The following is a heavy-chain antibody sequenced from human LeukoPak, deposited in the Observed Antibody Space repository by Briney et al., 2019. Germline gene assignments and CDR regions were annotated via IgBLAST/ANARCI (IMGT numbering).Heavy chain of an antibody. V-gene: IGHV1-69*04. D-gene: IGHD2-2*01. J-gene: IGHJ6*02. Sequence: ASVKVSCKASGGTFSSYAISWVRQAPGQGLEWMGRIIPILGIANYAQKFQGRVTITADKSTSTAYMELSSLRSEDTAVYYCATNRGYCSSTSCYLLYYYGMDVWGQGTTVTVSS. CDR2: IIPILGIA. CDR3: ATNRGYCSSTSCYLLYYYGMDV. CDR1: GGTFSSYA.